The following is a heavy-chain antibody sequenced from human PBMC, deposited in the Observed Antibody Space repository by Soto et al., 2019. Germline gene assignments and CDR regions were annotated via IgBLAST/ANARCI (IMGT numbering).Heavy chain of an antibody. CDR3: ENLPYYDIWTGPFDY. CDR2: IIPIFGTA. Sequence: ASVTSCKSSGGTFSSYAISWVRQAPGQGLEWMGGIIPIFGTANYAQKFRGRVTITADESKNTLYLQINSLRAEDTAVYYCENLPYYDIWTGPFDYWGQGTLVTFSS. CDR1: GGTFSSYA. J-gene: IGHJ4*02. D-gene: IGHD3-9*01. V-gene: IGHV1-69*13.